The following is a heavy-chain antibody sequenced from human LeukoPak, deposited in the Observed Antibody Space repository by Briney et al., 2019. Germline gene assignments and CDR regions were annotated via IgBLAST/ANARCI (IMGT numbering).Heavy chain of an antibody. J-gene: IGHJ6*02. CDR1: GGSFSGYY. CDR3: ARVRRSYSYYYYGMDV. V-gene: IGHV4-34*01. D-gene: IGHD1-26*01. Sequence: SETLSLTCAVYGGSFSGYYWSWIRQPPGKGLEWIGEINHSGSTNYNPSLKSRVTISVDTSKNQFSLKLSSVAAADTAVYYCARVRRSYSYYYYGMDVWGQGTTVTVSS. CDR2: INHSGST.